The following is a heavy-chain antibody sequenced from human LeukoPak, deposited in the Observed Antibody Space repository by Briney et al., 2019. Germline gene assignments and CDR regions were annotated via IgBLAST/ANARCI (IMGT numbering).Heavy chain of an antibody. CDR2: IKGDGSAK. CDR1: GFAFSDSW. Sequence: GGSLRLSCAASGFAFSDSWMTWIRQAPGKGLEWVAFIKGDGSAKKYVDSVKGRFTISRDNAKNSLFLQMNSLRAEDTAVYYCARDRGWIQHDIWGQGTLVTVS. J-gene: IGHJ4*02. D-gene: IGHD5-18*01. V-gene: IGHV3-7*01. CDR3: ARDRGWIQHDI.